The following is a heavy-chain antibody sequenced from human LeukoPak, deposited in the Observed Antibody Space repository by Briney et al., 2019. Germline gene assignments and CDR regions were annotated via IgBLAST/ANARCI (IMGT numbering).Heavy chain of an antibody. Sequence: PSETLSLTCTVSGGSISSSSYYWGWIRQPPGKGLEWIGEINHSGSTNYNPSLKSRVTISVDTSKNQFSLKLSSVTAADTAVYYCARAYQASYYYYYMDVWGKGTTVTVSS. CDR1: GGSISSSSYY. D-gene: IGHD3-16*01. CDR3: ARAYQASYYYYYMDV. V-gene: IGHV4-39*07. CDR2: INHSGST. J-gene: IGHJ6*03.